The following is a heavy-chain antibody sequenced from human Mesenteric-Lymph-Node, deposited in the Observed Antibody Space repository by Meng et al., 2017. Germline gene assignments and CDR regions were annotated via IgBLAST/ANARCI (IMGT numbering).Heavy chain of an antibody. J-gene: IGHJ4*02. V-gene: IGHV3-21*03. CDR1: GLTVRNSY. Sequence: GESLKISCTASGLTVRNSYLSWVRQAPGKGLEWVSSISNEGSLVYYADSVKGRFTMSRDNAKNSLYLQMNSLKTEDTAIYYCTPCYLEGYGSSPVRTFDYWGQGTLVTVCS. D-gene: IGHD3-10*01. CDR3: TPCYLEGYGSSPVRTFDY. CDR2: ISNEGSLV.